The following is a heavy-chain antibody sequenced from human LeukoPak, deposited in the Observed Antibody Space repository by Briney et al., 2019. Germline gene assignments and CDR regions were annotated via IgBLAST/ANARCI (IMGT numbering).Heavy chain of an antibody. CDR1: GYTFTSYG. CDR3: ARDRRYYYYMDV. V-gene: IGHV1-18*01. Sequence: ASVKVSCKASGYTFTSYGISWVRQAPGQGLEWMGWISAYNGNTNYAQMLQGRVTMTTDTSTSTAYMELRSLRSDDTAVYYCARDRRYYYYMDVWGKGTTVTVSS. D-gene: IGHD5-24*01. CDR2: ISAYNGNT. J-gene: IGHJ6*03.